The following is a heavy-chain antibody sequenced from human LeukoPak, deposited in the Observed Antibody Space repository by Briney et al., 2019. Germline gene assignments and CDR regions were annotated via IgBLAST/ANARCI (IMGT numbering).Heavy chain of an antibody. Sequence: GASVKVSCKASGYTFTGYYMHWVRQAPGQGLEWMGWINPNSGGTNYAQKFQGRVTMTRDTSISAAYMELSRLRSDDTAVYYCARDSGYGGHSIDYQGQGTLVTVSS. D-gene: IGHD4-23*01. J-gene: IGHJ4*02. CDR2: INPNSGGT. V-gene: IGHV1-2*02. CDR1: GYTFTGYY. CDR3: ARDSGYGGHSIDY.